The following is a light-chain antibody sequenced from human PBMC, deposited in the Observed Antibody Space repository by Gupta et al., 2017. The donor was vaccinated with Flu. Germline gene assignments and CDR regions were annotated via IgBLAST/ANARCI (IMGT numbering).Light chain of an antibody. CDR3: QQDDLWYT. CDR2: EAS. Sequence: DIQMTQSPSTLSASIGDTVTITCRASQNINRWLVWYQQKPGKAPKLLIYEASVLQTGVPSRFNGSGSGTEFTLTSSSRQPDDFATYYCQQDDLWYTFGQGTKLEIK. CDR1: QNINRW. V-gene: IGKV1-5*03. J-gene: IGKJ2*01.